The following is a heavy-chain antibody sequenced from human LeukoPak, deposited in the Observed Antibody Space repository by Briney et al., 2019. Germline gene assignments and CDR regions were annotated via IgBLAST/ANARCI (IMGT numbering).Heavy chain of an antibody. CDR2: YSTSGSP. J-gene: IGHJ6*03. Sequence: KPSETLSLTCSISSGSITDFYWTWIRQPAGKGLEWIGRYSTSGSPSYNPSLNIRVTLSVDRSQNHFSLKLTSVTAADTAVYYCARATGGDSYYYYMDVWGKGTTVTVS. D-gene: IGHD2-21*02. V-gene: IGHV4-4*07. CDR3: ARATGGDSYYYYMDV. CDR1: SGSITDFY.